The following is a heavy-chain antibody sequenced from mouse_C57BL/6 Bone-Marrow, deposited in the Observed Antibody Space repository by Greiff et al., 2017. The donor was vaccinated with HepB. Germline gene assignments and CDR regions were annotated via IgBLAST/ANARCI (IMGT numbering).Heavy chain of an antibody. Sequence: EVKLQESGGGLVQPGGSMKLSCVASGFTFSNYWMNWVCQSPEKGLEWVAQIRLKSDNYATHYAESVKGRFTISRDDSKSSVYLQMNNLRAEDTGIYYCAGPHYGISSWYLDVWGTGATVTVSS. D-gene: IGHD1-1*01. CDR3: AGPHYGISSWYLDV. CDR1: GFTFSNYW. CDR2: IRLKSDNYAT. V-gene: IGHV6-3*01. J-gene: IGHJ1*03.